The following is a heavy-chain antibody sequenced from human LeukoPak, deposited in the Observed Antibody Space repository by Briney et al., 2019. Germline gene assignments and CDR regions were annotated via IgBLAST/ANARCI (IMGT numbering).Heavy chain of an antibody. Sequence: ASVKVSCKASGYTFTSYGISWVRQAPGQGLEWMGWISAYNGNTNYAQKLQGRVTMTTDTSTSTAYMELRSLRSDDTAVYYCARGQDIVLMVYATSPYYFDYWGQGTLVTVSS. V-gene: IGHV1-18*01. D-gene: IGHD2-8*01. CDR3: ARGQDIVLMVYATSPYYFDY. J-gene: IGHJ4*02. CDR1: GYTFTSYG. CDR2: ISAYNGNT.